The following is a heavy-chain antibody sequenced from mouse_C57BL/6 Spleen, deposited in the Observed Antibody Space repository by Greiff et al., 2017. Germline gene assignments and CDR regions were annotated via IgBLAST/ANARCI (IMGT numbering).Heavy chain of an antibody. CDR2: IDPSDSYT. CDR1: DYTFTNYW. D-gene: IGHD2-5*01. CDR3: AKGAYYSIHWYFDV. J-gene: IGHJ1*03. V-gene: IGHV1-69*01. Sequence: VQLQQSGAELVMPGASVKLSCKASDYTFTNYWMHWVKQRPGQGLEWIGEIDPSDSYTNYNQKFKGKSTLTVDKSSSTAYMQLSSLTSEDSAVYYCAKGAYYSIHWYFDVWGTGTTVTVSS.